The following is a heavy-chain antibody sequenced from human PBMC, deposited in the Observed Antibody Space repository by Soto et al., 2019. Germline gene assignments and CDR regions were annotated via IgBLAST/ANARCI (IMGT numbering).Heavy chain of an antibody. CDR3: ATLWFGESPY. J-gene: IGHJ4*02. D-gene: IGHD3-10*01. CDR2: IYYSGST. Sequence: TSETLSLTCTVSGGSISSYYWSWIRQPPGKGLEWIGSIYYSGSTYYNPSLKSRVTISVDTSKNQFSLKLSSVTAADTAVYYCATLWFGESPYWGQGTLVTVSS. V-gene: IGHV4-59*05. CDR1: GGSISSYY.